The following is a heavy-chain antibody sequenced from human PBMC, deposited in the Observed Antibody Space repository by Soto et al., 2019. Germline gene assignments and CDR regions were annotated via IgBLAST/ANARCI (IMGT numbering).Heavy chain of an antibody. J-gene: IGHJ5*02. V-gene: IGHV4-31*03. CDR3: ARGIDDFWSDQNWFDP. CDR2: IYYSGST. Sequence: QVQLQESGPGLVKPSQTLSLTCTVSGGSISSGGYYWSWIRQHPGKGLEWIGYIYYSGSTYYNPSLKSRGTISVDTSKNQFSLKLSSVTAADTAVYYCARGIDDFWSDQNWFDPWGQGTLVTVSS. D-gene: IGHD3-3*01. CDR1: GGSISSGGYY.